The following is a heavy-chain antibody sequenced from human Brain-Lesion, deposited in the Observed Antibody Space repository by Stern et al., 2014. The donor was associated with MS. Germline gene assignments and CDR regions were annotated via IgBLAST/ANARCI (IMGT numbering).Heavy chain of an antibody. V-gene: IGHV3-7*01. D-gene: IGHD3-22*01. J-gene: IGHJ3*01. Sequence: EDQLVESGGGLAQPGGSLRLSCAASGFTFNNFWMAWVRQAPGKGLEWVGPIKDDGSDKKYLNSVKGRFTISRDNAKKSLYLQMNSLRAEDTAVYYCARDYGTTNYYMSAFDLWGQGTMVSVSS. CDR1: GFTFNNFW. CDR2: IKDDGSDK. CDR3: ARDYGTTNYYMSAFDL.